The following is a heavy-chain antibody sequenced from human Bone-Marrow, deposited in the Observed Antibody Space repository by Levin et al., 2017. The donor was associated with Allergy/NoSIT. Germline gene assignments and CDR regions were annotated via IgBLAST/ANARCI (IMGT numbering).Heavy chain of an antibody. J-gene: IGHJ6*02. CDR1: GYTFTSYY. D-gene: IGHD3-3*01. CDR3: ARDSLGGLWWLLYDGDYYYYGMDV. V-gene: IGHV1-46*01. Sequence: PSASVKVSCKASGYTFTSYYMHWVRQAPGQGLEWMGIINPSGGSTSYAQKFQGRVTMTRDTSTSTVYMELSSLRSEDTAVYYCARDSLGGLWWLLYDGDYYYYGMDVWGQGTTVTVSS. CDR2: INPSGGST.